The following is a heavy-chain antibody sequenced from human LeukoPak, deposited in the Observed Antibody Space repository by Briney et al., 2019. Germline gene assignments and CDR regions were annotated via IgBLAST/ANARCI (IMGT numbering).Heavy chain of an antibody. J-gene: IGHJ4*02. Sequence: GGSLRLSCAAPGFTFSRYWMSWVRQAPGKGLEWVANIQQGGSEKYYVDSVKGRFTISRDNAKNSLFLQMNSLRAEDTAVYYCARCHSSSSGDYWGQGTLVTVSS. V-gene: IGHV3-7*05. D-gene: IGHD6-6*01. CDR3: ARCHSSSSGDY. CDR1: GFTFSRYW. CDR2: IQQGGSEK.